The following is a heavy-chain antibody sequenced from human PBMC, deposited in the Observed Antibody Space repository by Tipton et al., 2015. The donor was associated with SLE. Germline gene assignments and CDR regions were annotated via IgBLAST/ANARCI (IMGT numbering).Heavy chain of an antibody. CDR3: ARDLGYSGYDLRAYDI. Sequence: QVQLVQSGPEVKKPGASLRVSCKASGYTFTAYYIHWVRQAPGQGLEWMGRIHPNTDDTYYAQNFRGRVTMTRDTSISTAYMELSSLRSDDTAVYFCARDLGYSGYDLRAYDIWGQGTMVTVSS. J-gene: IGHJ3*02. CDR1: GYTFTAYY. V-gene: IGHV1-2*06. CDR2: IHPNTDDT. D-gene: IGHD5-12*01.